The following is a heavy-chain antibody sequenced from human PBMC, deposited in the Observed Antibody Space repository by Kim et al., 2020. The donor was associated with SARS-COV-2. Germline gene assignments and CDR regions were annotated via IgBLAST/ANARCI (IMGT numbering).Heavy chain of an antibody. Sequence: ASVKVSCKASGYSFSNYALNWVRQAPGQGLEWMGWINTKDGNPTYAQNFTGRFVFSLDTSVSTAYLQISSLKAEDTAVYFCARDRWFGQLISSFACWGQGTLVTVSS. CDR3: ARDRWFGQLISSFAC. V-gene: IGHV7-4-1*02. CDR1: GYSFSNYA. D-gene: IGHD3-10*01. CDR2: INTKDGNP. J-gene: IGHJ4*02.